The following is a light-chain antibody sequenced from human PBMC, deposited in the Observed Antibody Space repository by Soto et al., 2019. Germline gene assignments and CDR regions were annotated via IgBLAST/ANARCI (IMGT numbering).Light chain of an antibody. CDR1: SSDVGLYNY. V-gene: IGLV2-14*01. CDR3: ISYTTSSTSHV. CDR2: EVS. J-gene: IGLJ1*01. Sequence: QSALTQPASVSGSPGQSITISCTGTSSDVGLYNYVSWYQQYPGKAPKLMIFEVSNRPSGVSNRFSGSKSGNTASLTISGLQAEDEADYYSISYTTSSTSHVFGTGTKVTVL.